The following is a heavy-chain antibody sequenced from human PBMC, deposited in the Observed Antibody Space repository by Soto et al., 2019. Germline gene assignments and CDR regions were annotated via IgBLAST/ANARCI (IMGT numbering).Heavy chain of an antibody. CDR1: GYIFNNYG. CDR3: ARDIDYDIDY. J-gene: IGHJ4*02. V-gene: IGHV1-18*01. CDR2: IYSKKNKI. Sequence: QVQLVQSGAEVQKPGASVKVSCKASGYIFNNYGISWVRQAPGQGLEWMGWIYSKKNKINFAQKFQGGVTMTTDTSTSTAYMELRSLRFDDSAVYFCARDIDYDIDYWGQGTLVTVSS. D-gene: IGHD4-17*01.